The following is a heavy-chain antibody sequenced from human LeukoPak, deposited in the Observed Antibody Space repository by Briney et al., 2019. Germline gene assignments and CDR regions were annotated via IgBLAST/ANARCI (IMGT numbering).Heavy chain of an antibody. J-gene: IGHJ5*02. V-gene: IGHV1-8*03. CDR2: MNPNSGNT. D-gene: IGHD1-26*01. CDR1: GYTFTSYD. Sequence: VASVKVSCKASGYTFTSYDINWVRQATGQGLEWMGWMNPNSGNTGYAQKFQGRVTITRNTSISTAYMELSSLRSEDTAVYYCARGQGATVPQVGKNWFDPWGQGTRVTVSS. CDR3: ARGQGATVPQVGKNWFDP.